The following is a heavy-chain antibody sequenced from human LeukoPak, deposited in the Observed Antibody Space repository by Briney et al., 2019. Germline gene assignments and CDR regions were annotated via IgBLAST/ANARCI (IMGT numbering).Heavy chain of an antibody. Sequence: PSETLSLTCTVSGTSVSSGSYYWRWLRQPPGTGLEWLGYIYYNGNTNYNPSLKSRVTVSVDTSKNQFSLKLNSVTAADTAVYYCARDAIPASYWYFDLWGRGTLVTVSS. D-gene: IGHD2-2*01. CDR3: ARDAIPASYWYFDL. CDR2: IYYNGNT. V-gene: IGHV4-61*01. J-gene: IGHJ2*01. CDR1: GTSVSSGSYY.